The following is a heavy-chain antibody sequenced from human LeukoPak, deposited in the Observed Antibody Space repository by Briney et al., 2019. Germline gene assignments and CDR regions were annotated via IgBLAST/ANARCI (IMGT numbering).Heavy chain of an antibody. D-gene: IGHD3/OR15-3a*01. V-gene: IGHV4-39*01. CDR3: ARQTGSGLFILP. CDR2: IYYSGNT. J-gene: IGHJ4*02. CDR1: GGSISTYY. Sequence: SETLSLTCTVSGGSISTYYWGWIRQPPGKGLEWIGSIYYSGNTYYNASLKSQVSISIDTSKNQFSLRLTSVTAADTAVYYCARQTGSGLFILPGGQGTLVTVSS.